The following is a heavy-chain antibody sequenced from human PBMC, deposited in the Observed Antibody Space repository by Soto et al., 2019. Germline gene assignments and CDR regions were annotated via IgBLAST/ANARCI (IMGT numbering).Heavy chain of an antibody. D-gene: IGHD4-17*01. CDR2: IDPSDSYT. Sequence: GESLKISCKGSGYSFTSYWISWVRQMPGKGLEWMGRIDPSDSYTNYSPSFQGHVTISADKSISTAYLQWSSLKASDTAMYYCARHKGKDYGDYGRLYYYYYGMDVWGQGTKVTVSS. CDR1: GYSFTSYW. CDR3: ARHKGKDYGDYGRLYYYYYGMDV. V-gene: IGHV5-10-1*01. J-gene: IGHJ6*02.